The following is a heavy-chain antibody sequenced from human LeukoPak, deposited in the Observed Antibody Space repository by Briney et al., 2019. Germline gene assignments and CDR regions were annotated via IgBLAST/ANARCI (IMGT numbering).Heavy chain of an antibody. D-gene: IGHD6-13*01. J-gene: IGHJ6*03. CDR1: GFTFSSYG. Sequence: GGSLRLSCAASGFTFSSYGMHWVRQAPGKGLEWVAVISYDGSNKYYADSVKGRFTISRDNSKNTLYLQMNSLRAEDTAVYYCAKGDSSSWYLYYYYYYYMDVWGKGTTATVSS. V-gene: IGHV3-30*18. CDR3: AKGDSSSWYLYYYYYYYMDV. CDR2: ISYDGSNK.